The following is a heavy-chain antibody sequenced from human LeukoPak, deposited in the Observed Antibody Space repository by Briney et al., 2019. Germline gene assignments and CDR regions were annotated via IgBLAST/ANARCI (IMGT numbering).Heavy chain of an antibody. V-gene: IGHV3-11*04. Sequence: GESLRLSCAASGFTFSHYYISWIRPAPGQGPERVSYISSSGSTIYYADSVKGRCTISRDNAKNLQYLQMDSLRATDTAVYYCARPKGPMVFLVWGQGTLVTVSS. CDR3: ARPKGPMVFLV. CDR1: GFTFSHYY. D-gene: IGHD3-10*01. J-gene: IGHJ4*02. CDR2: ISSSGSTI.